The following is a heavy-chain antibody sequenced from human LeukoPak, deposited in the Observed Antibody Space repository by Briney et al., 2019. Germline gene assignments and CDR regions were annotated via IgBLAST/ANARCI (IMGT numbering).Heavy chain of an antibody. CDR3: ARDLYCSSTSCYYYGMDV. CDR2: INHSGST. V-gene: IGHV4-34*01. J-gene: IGHJ6*02. D-gene: IGHD2-2*01. CDR1: GGSFSGYY. Sequence: PSETLSLTCAVYGGSFSGYYWSWIRQPPGKGLEWIGEINHSGSTNYNPSLKSRVTISVDTSKNQFSLKLSSVTAADTAVYYCARDLYCSSTSCYYYGMDVWGQGTTVTVSS.